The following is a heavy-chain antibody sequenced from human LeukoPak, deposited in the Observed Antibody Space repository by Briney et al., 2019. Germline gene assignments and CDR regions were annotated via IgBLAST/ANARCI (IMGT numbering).Heavy chain of an antibody. Sequence: ASVKVSCKASGYTFTSYDINWVRQATGQGLEWMGWMNPNSGNTGYAQKFQGRVTMTRNTSISTAYMELSSLRSEDTAVYYCARARRRFLEWLLSQYYSDYWGQGTLVTVSS. CDR1: GYTFTSYD. J-gene: IGHJ4*02. D-gene: IGHD3-3*01. CDR2: MNPNSGNT. CDR3: ARARRRFLEWLLSQYYSDY. V-gene: IGHV1-8*01.